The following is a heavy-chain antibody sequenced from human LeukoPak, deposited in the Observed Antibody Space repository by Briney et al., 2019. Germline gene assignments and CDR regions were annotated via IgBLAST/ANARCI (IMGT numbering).Heavy chain of an antibody. D-gene: IGHD6-13*01. CDR1: GFTFSNYG. CDR3: AKVSRSTAAGTSPFDY. CDR2: IRYDGSNK. J-gene: IGHJ4*02. Sequence: GGSLRLSCAASGFTFSNYGMHWVRQAPGKGLEWVAFIRYDGSNKYYADSVKGRFTISRDNSKNTLYLQMNSLGAEDTAVYYCAKVSRSTAAGTSPFDYWGQGTLVTVSS. V-gene: IGHV3-30*02.